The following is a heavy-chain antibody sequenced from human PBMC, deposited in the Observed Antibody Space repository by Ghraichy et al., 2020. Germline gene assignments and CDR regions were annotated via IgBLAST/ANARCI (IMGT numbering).Heavy chain of an antibody. Sequence: SQTLSLTCTVSNGSISSYYWNWIRQPPGKGLEWIGYIYYSGSTKYNPSLKSRVTISVDTSKNQFSLKLSSVTAADTAVYYCARSSHDYGDYLSGGDYYYGMDVWGQGTTVTVSS. CDR3: ARSSHDYGDYLSGGDYYYGMDV. V-gene: IGHV4-59*01. J-gene: IGHJ6*02. CDR1: NGSISSYY. D-gene: IGHD4-17*01. CDR2: IYYSGST.